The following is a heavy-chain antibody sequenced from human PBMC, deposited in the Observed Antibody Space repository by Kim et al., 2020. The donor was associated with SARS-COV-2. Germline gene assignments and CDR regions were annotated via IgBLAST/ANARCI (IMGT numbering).Heavy chain of an antibody. J-gene: IGHJ6*02. CDR3: ASQTVNSGWDYYYYYGMDV. V-gene: IGHV4-4*02. CDR1: GGSISSSNW. D-gene: IGHD5-12*01. CDR2: IYHSGST. Sequence: SETLSLTCAVSGGSISSSNWWSWVRQPPGKGLEWIGEIYHSGSTNYNPSLKSRVTISVDKSKNQFSLKLSSVTAADTAVYYCASQTVNSGWDYYYYYGMDVWGQGTTVTVSS.